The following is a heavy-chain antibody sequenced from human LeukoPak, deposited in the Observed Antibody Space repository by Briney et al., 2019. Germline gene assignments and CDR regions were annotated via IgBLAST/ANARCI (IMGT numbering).Heavy chain of an antibody. D-gene: IGHD6-19*01. J-gene: IGHJ4*02. CDR1: GGSISSYY. V-gene: IGHV4-59*01. CDR3: ARDRTVAGTYFDY. CDR2: IYYSGST. Sequence: SETLSLTCTVSGGSISSYYWSWIRQPAGKGLEWIGYIYYSGSTNYNPSLKSRVTISVDTSKNQFSLKLSSVTAADTAVYYCARDRTVAGTYFDYWGQGTLVTVSS.